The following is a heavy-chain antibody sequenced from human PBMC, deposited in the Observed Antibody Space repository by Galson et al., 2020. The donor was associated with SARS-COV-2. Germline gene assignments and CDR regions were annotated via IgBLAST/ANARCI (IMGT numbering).Heavy chain of an antibody. J-gene: IGHJ4*02. CDR3: ARDDYVWGSYRYTADY. Sequence: ASVKVSCKASGYTFTGYYMHWVRQAPGQGLEWMGRINPNSGGTNYAQKFQGRVTMTRDTSISTAYMELSRLRSDDTAVYYCARDDYVWGSYRYTADYWGQGTLVTVSS. D-gene: IGHD3-16*02. V-gene: IGHV1-2*06. CDR2: INPNSGGT. CDR1: GYTFTGYY.